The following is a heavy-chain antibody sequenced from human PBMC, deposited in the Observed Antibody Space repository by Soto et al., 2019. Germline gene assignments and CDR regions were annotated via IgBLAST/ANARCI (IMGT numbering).Heavy chain of an antibody. Sequence: KPSETLSLTFTLYGCSINNYYWSWIRQPPDKGLEWIGYIHYSGSTNYNPSLKGRVTISLDRSKNQFSLQLSSVTAADTAVYYCAIIGVIAEWFEPWGQGTLVIVCS. CDR1: GCSINNYY. V-gene: IGHV4-59*01. J-gene: IGHJ5*02. CDR2: IHYSGST. D-gene: IGHD6-13*01. CDR3: AIIGVIAEWFEP.